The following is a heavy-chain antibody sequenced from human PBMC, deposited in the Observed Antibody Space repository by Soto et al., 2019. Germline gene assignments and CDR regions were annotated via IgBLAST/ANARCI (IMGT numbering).Heavy chain of an antibody. CDR3: AGSYYDFWSGXRREDSGPQPYYYGMDV. V-gene: IGHV4-39*01. CDR2: IYYSGST. J-gene: IGHJ6*02. Sequence: SETLSLTCTVSGGSISSSSYYWGWIRQPPGKGVEWIGSIYYSGSTYYNPSLKSRVTISVDTSKNQFSLKLSSVTAADTAVYYCAGSYYDFWSGXRREDSGPQPYYYGMDVWGQGTTVTVSS. CDR1: GGSISSSSYY. D-gene: IGHD3-3*01.